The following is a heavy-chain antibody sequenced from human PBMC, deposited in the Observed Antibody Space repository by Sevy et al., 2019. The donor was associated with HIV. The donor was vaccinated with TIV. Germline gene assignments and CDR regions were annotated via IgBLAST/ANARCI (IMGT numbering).Heavy chain of an antibody. D-gene: IGHD1-1*01. V-gene: IGHV3-74*01. CDR3: TRVYDSTGNGYYFDY. J-gene: IGHJ4*02. Sequence: GGSLRLSCAASGFTFSSYWMNWVRQAPGKGLVWVSRLSSDGSTTIYADSVKGRFTISRDNAKNTLYLQINSLRAEDTAFYYCTRVYDSTGNGYYFDYWGQGTLVTVSS. CDR1: GFTFSSYW. CDR2: LSSDGSTT.